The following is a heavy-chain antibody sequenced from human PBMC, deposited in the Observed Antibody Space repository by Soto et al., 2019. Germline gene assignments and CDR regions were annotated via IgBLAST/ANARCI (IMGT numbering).Heavy chain of an antibody. CDR2: IYWNEDK. J-gene: IGHJ5*02. CDR3: AHRGYGDYPRDNWFDP. V-gene: IGHV2-5*01. D-gene: IGHD4-17*01. CDR1: GFSLKTGGAG. Sequence: QITLKESGPPLVKPTQTLTLTCTFSGFSLKTGGAGVGWIRQPPGKALEWLAVIYWNEDKRYNPSLKTRLTITKDTSKNQVVLTMTNMDPVDTATYYCAHRGYGDYPRDNWFDPWGQGTLVIVSS.